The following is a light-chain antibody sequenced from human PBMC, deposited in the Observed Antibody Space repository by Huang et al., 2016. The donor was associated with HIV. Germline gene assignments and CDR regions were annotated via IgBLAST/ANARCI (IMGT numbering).Light chain of an antibody. CDR1: QGISTY. CDR3: QQYHNFPLT. J-gene: IGKJ3*01. V-gene: IGKV1-33*01. Sequence: DIQMTQSRPSLSASVGDRVTITCQASQGISTYLNWYQQQPGKAPKLLIYDASNLETGVPSRFTGSGSGTDFNFTISSLQPEDIATYYCQQYHNFPLTFGPGTKVDTK. CDR2: DAS.